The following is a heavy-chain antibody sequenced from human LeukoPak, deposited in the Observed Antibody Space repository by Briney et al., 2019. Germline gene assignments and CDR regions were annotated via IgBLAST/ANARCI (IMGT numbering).Heavy chain of an antibody. V-gene: IGHV3-30*02. D-gene: IGHD6-13*01. CDR2: IRNDGTIK. Sequence: QPGGSLRLSCAASGFTFSIHGMGWVRRAPGKGLEWVAFIRNDGTIKYYADSVKGRFTISRDNSKNTLYLQMNSLRVEDTAVYYCAKTGSSSWGYFDYWGQGTLVTVSS. J-gene: IGHJ4*02. CDR1: GFTFSIHG. CDR3: AKTGSSSWGYFDY.